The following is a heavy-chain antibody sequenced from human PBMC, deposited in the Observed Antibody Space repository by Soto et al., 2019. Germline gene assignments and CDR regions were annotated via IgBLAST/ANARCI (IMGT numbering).Heavy chain of an antibody. CDR3: ETDAREASGVDG. J-gene: IGHJ6*02. CDR1: GGSISSHY. V-gene: IGHV4-59*11. CDR2: IYYRGST. Sequence: PSETLSLTCTVSGGSISSHYWSWVRQAPGKGLEWIGHIYYRGSTNYNPSLRSRSTISVDTSKNQFSLKLNSVTTADAAVYYSETDAREASGVDGWGQGAKVTVSS.